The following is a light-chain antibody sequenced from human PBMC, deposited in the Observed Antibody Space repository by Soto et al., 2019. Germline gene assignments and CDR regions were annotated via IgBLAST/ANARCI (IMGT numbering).Light chain of an antibody. CDR3: QQYGSSPRVT. V-gene: IGKV3-20*01. CDR2: GAS. CDR1: QSVISSY. Sequence: IVLTHSPGTLSLSPGERSTLSGRASQSVISSYLAWYEQKPGQAPRLLIYGASSRATGIPDRFSGSGSGTHFPLTISTLEPEDFAVYYCQQYGSSPRVTFGQGTRLENK. J-gene: IGKJ5*01.